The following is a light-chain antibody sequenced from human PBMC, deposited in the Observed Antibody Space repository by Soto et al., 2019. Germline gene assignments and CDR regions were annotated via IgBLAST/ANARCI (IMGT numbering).Light chain of an antibody. CDR3: CSYAGSSTLV. Sequence: QSALTQPASVSGSPGQSITISCTGSSSDVGSYNLVSWYQQHPGKAPKVMIYEVSKRPSGVSNRFSGSKSGNTASLTISGLQAEGEADYHCCSYAGSSTLVFGGGTKVTVL. V-gene: IGLV2-23*02. CDR2: EVS. CDR1: SSDVGSYNL. J-gene: IGLJ3*02.